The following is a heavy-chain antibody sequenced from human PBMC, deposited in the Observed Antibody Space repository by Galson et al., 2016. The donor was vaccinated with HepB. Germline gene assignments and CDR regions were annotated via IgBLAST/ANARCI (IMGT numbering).Heavy chain of an antibody. CDR3: AKETYYDFLSGYYSKYYYGVAA. CDR2: ISGGGGST. CDR1: GFTFSNYA. Sequence: SLRLSCAASGFTFSNYAVSWVRQAPGKGLEWVSRISGGGGSTHYADSVKGRFTISRENSKNTLYLQTNSLRAEDTAAYYCAKETYYDFLSGYYSKYYYGVAAWGQGTTVTGSS. D-gene: IGHD3-3*01. J-gene: IGHJ6*02. V-gene: IGHV3-23*01.